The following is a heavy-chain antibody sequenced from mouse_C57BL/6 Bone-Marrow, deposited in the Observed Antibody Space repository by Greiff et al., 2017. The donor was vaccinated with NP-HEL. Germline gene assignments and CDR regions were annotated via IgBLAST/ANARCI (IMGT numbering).Heavy chain of an antibody. D-gene: IGHD1-1*01. CDR3: TFISTVVDAMNY. CDR1: GFTFSSYA. J-gene: IGHJ4*01. Sequence: DVQLQESGEGLVKPGGSLKLSCAASGFTFSSYAMSWVRQTPEKRLEWVAYISSGGAYIYYADTVKGRFTISRDNARNTLYLLMWSLKSEDTDLYYCTFISTVVDAMNYWGQGTSVTVSS. CDR2: ISSGGAYI. V-gene: IGHV5-9-1*02.